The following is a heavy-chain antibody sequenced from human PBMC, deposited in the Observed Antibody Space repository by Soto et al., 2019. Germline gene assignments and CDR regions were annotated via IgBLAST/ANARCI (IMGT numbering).Heavy chain of an antibody. CDR3: ASSYGSGYRAFDY. CDR2: INPILSMS. D-gene: IGHD3-10*01. J-gene: IGHJ4*02. V-gene: IGHV1-69*02. Sequence: LQAPGLGLEWMGRINPILSMSNYAQRSQGRVTMTADKSTSTAYMELSSLRSEDTAMYYCASSYGSGYRAFDYWGQGALVTVSS.